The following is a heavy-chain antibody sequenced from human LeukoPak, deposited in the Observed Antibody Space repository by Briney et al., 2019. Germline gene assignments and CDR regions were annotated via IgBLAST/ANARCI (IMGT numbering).Heavy chain of an antibody. CDR3: ARASSGYSYGYYFDY. CDR1: GGSFSGYY. CDR2: INHSGST. Sequence: SETLSLTCAVYGGSFSGYYWSWIRQPPGKGLEWIGEINHSGSTNYNPSLKSRVTISVDTSKNQFSLKLSSVTAADTAVYYCARASSGYSYGYYFDYWGQGTLVTVSS. D-gene: IGHD5-18*01. V-gene: IGHV4-34*01. J-gene: IGHJ4*02.